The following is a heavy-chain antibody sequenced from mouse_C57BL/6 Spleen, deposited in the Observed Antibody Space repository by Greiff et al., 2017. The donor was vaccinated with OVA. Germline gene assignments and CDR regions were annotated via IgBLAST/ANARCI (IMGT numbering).Heavy chain of an antibody. CDR2: IDPEDGDT. CDR1: GFNIKDYY. V-gene: IGHV14-1*01. D-gene: IGHD2-2*01. Sequence: EVQLQQSGAELVRPGASVTLSCTASGFNIKDYYMHWVKQRPEQGLEWIGRIDPEDGDTEYAPKFQGKATMTADTSSNTAYLQLSSLTSEDTAVYYCTTAYGYDGGDAMDYWGQGTSVTVSS. J-gene: IGHJ4*01. CDR3: TTAYGYDGGDAMDY.